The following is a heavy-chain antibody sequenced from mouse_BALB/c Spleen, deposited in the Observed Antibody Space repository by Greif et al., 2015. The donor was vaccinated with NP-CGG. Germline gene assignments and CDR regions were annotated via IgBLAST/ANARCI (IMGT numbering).Heavy chain of an antibody. CDR3: ARSTGTTPFDY. D-gene: IGHD4-1*01. CDR2: IHPNSGNT. J-gene: IGHJ2*01. CDR1: GYTFTSSW. V-gene: IGHV1S130*01. Sequence: QVQLQQSGSVLVRPGASVKLSCKASGYTFTSSWMHWAKQRPGQGLEWIGEIHPNSGNTNYNEKFKGKATLTVDTSSSTAYVDLSSLTSEDSAVYYCARSTGTTPFDYWGQGTTLTVSS.